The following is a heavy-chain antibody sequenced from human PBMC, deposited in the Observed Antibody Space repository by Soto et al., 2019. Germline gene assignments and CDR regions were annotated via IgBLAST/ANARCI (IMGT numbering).Heavy chain of an antibody. D-gene: IGHD3-10*01. CDR2: ISPMFGAA. V-gene: IGHV1-69*19. CDR3: AREVQVHTPAFVY. CDR1: GGTFNTYA. J-gene: IGHJ4*01. Sequence: QVQLVQSGAEMKKPGSSVKVCCQSSGGTFNTYAMNWVRQAPGQGPEWMGDISPMFGAANYAPKFQGRVTITADESTGTSYMQLSSLTSEDTALYFCAREVQVHTPAFVYWGHGTLFTVSS.